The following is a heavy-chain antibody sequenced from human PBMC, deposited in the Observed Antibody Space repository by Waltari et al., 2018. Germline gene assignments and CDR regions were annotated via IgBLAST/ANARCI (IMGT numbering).Heavy chain of an antibody. CDR3: ARSYIVGATGGGY. CDR1: GFTFSSYE. Sequence: EVQLVESGGGLVQPGGSLRLSCAASGFTFSSYEMNWVRQAPGKGLEWVSYISSSGSTIYYADSVKGRFTISRDNAKNSLYLQMNSLRAEDTAVYYCARSYIVGATGGGYWGQGTLVTVSS. CDR2: ISSSGSTI. D-gene: IGHD1-26*01. J-gene: IGHJ4*02. V-gene: IGHV3-48*03.